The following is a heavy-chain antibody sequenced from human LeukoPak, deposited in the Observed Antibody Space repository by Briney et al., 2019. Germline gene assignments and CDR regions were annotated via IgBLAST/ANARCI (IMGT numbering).Heavy chain of an antibody. J-gene: IGHJ4*02. D-gene: IGHD3-3*01. V-gene: IGHV3-15*01. CDR2: IKSKTDDGTT. CDR3: TTDFITTRTPDFDY. Sequence: PGGSLRLSCATSGFTFSSYGMHWVRQAPGKGLEWVGRIKSKTDDGTTDYAAPVKGRFTISRDDSKNTLYLRMNSLKTEDTAVYYCTTDFITTRTPDFDYWGQGTLVTVSS. CDR1: GFTFSSYG.